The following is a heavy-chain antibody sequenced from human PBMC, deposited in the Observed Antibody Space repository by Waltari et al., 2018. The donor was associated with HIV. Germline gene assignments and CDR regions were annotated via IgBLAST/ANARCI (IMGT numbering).Heavy chain of an antibody. J-gene: IGHJ4*02. Sequence: EVQLVESGGGLVQPGGSLRLSCVASGFTFSSSRMSWVRQAPGKGLEWVANIKQDGSEKHYVDSVKGRFTISRDNAKNSLYLQMNSLRAEDTAVYYCARWGSWYGMAFDYWGQGTLVTVSS. D-gene: IGHD6-13*01. V-gene: IGHV3-7*01. CDR3: ARWGSWYGMAFDY. CDR1: GFTFSSSR. CDR2: IKQDGSEK.